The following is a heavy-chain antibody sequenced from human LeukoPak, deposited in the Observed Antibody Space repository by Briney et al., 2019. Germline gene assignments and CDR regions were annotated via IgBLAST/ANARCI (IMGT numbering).Heavy chain of an antibody. V-gene: IGHV3-74*01. D-gene: IGHD3-10*01. CDR3: ASLGGSGFDP. Sequence: PGGSLRLSCEASGFXFSSYWMHWVRQAPGKGLVWVSRINSDGSSTSYADSVKGRFTISRDNAKNTLYLQMNSLRAEDAAVYYCASLGGSGFDPWGQGTLVTVSS. CDR1: GFXFSSYW. J-gene: IGHJ5*02. CDR2: INSDGSST.